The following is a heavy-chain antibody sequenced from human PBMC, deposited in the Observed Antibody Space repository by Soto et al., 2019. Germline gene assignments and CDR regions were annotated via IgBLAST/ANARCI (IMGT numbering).Heavy chain of an antibody. CDR1: GYTFTGYY. CDR3: ATSDRCDWLNLDV. Sequence: QVQLVQSGAEVKKPGASMKVSCKASGYTFTGYYLHWVRQAPGQGLEWMGWINPKSGAKNHTHKFQGSVTMTMDTSISKSYMEVSTLRSANTAVHSCATSDRCDWLNLDVWGQGAPVTVAS. CDR2: INPKSGAK. D-gene: IGHD3-9*01. J-gene: IGHJ6*02. V-gene: IGHV1-2*07.